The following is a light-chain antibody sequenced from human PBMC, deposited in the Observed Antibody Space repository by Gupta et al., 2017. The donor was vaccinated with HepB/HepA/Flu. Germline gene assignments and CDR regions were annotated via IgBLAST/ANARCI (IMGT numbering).Light chain of an antibody. CDR1: QSVLYSSNNKNY. CDR2: WAS. V-gene: IGKV4-1*01. CDR3: QQYYSTPCS. Sequence: DIVMTQSPDSLAVSLGERATINCESSQSVLYSSNNKNYLAWYQQKPGQPPKLLIYWASTRESGVPDRFSGSGSGTDFTLTISILQAEDVAVYYCQQYYSTPCSFGQGTKLEIK. J-gene: IGKJ2*04.